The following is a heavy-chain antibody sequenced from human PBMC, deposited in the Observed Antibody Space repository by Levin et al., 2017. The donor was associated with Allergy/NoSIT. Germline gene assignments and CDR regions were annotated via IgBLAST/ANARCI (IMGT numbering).Heavy chain of an antibody. CDR2: ISWNSGSI. Sequence: PGGSLRLSCAASGFTFDDYAMPWVRQAPGKGLEWVSGISWNSGSIGYADSVKGRFTISRDNAKNSLYLQMNSLRTEDTALYYCARDNIGLADAFDIWRQGTMVIVSS. CDR1: GFTFDDYA. J-gene: IGHJ3*02. D-gene: IGHD3/OR15-3a*01. V-gene: IGHV3-9*01. CDR3: ARDNIGLADAFDI.